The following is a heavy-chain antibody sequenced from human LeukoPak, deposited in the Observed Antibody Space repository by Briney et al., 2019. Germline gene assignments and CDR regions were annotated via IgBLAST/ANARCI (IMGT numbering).Heavy chain of an antibody. V-gene: IGHV5-51*01. J-gene: IGHJ4*02. CDR1: GYTFTSYW. CDR2: IYPGDSDT. D-gene: IGHD6-6*01. CDR3: ATSYSSSHYFDY. Sequence: GEPLKISCKGSGYTFTSYWIGWVRQLPGKGLEGLGIIYPGDSDTRYSPSFQGQVTISADKSISTAYLQWSSLKASDTAMYYCATSYSSSHYFDYWGQGTLVTVSS.